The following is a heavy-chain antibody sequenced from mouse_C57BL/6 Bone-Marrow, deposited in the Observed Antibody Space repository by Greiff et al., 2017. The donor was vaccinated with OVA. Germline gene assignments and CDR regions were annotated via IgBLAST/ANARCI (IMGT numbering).Heavy chain of an antibody. Sequence: QVQLQQSGAELVRPGTSVKVSCKASGYAFTTYLIEWVKQRPGQGLEWIGVLNPGSGGTNYNEKFKGKATLTAGKSSSTAYMQLSSLTAEDSAVYFCARFGSGAYWGQGTLVTVSA. D-gene: IGHD3-1*01. CDR2: LNPGSGGT. CDR1: GYAFTTYL. CDR3: ARFGSGAY. V-gene: IGHV1-54*01. J-gene: IGHJ3*01.